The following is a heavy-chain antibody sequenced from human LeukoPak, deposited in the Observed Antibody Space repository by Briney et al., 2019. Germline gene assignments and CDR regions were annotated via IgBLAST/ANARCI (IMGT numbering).Heavy chain of an antibody. CDR3: ATTTYYGSGSHYYYGMDV. J-gene: IGHJ6*02. V-gene: IGHV1-46*01. D-gene: IGHD3-10*01. Sequence: GASVTVSCTASGYTFTSYYMHWVRQAPGQGLEWMGIINPSGGSTSYAQKFQGRVTMTRDTSTSTVYMELSSLRSEDTAVYYCATTTYYGSGSHYYYGMDVWGQGTTVTVSS. CDR2: INPSGGST. CDR1: GYTFTSYY.